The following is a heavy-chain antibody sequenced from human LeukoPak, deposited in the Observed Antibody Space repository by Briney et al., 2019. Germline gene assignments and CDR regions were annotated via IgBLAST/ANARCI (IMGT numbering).Heavy chain of an antibody. CDR3: AGGPRLLDGYILPFDY. CDR2: ISSSGSTI. Sequence: GGSLRLSCAASGFTFSSYEMNWVRQAPGKGLEWVSYISSSGSTIYYADSVKGRFTISRDNAKNSLYLQMNSLRAEDTAVYYCAGGPRLLDGYILPFDYWGQGTLVTVSS. CDR1: GFTFSSYE. V-gene: IGHV3-48*03. D-gene: IGHD5-24*01. J-gene: IGHJ4*02.